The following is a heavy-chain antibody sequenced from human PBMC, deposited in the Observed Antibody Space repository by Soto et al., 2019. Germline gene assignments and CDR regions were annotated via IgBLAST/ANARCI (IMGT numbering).Heavy chain of an antibody. CDR1: GCSVSSGSYY. D-gene: IGHD3-3*01. Sequence: TLSLTCTISGCSVSSGSYYWSWIRQHPGRGLEWIGYIYYTGNTYYNPSLKSRLAISVDTSKNQFSLKLTSVTAADTAVYYCATDPRSDYYHDHWGKGTLVTVS. V-gene: IGHV4-31*03. J-gene: IGHJ4*02. CDR3: ATDPRSDYYHDH. CDR2: IYYTGNT.